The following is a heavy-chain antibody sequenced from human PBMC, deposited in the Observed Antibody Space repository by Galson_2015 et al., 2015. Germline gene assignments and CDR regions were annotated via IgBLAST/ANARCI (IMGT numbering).Heavy chain of an antibody. CDR1: GYSFTSYW. J-gene: IGHJ4*02. V-gene: IGHV5-10-1*01. Sequence: QSGAEVKKPGESLRISCKGSGYSFTSYWISWVRQMPGKGLEWMGRIDPSDSYTNYSPSFQGHVTISADKSISTAYLQWSSLKASDTAMYYCARHTGRRFSLTHYDYIWGSLDYWGQGTLVTVSS. CDR2: IDPSDSYT. CDR3: ARHTGRRFSLTHYDYIWGSLDY. D-gene: IGHD3-16*01.